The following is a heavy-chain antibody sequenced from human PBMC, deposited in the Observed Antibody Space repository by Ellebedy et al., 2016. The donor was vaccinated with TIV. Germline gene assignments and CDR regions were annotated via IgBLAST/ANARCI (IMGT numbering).Heavy chain of an antibody. Sequence: MPSETLSLTCAVYGGSFSGYYWSWIRQPPGKGLEWIGEINHSGSTNYNPSLKSRVTISVDKSKNQFSLKLSSVTAADTAVYYCARVPDIVATIELGAFDIWGQGTMVTVSS. D-gene: IGHD5-12*01. V-gene: IGHV4-34*01. J-gene: IGHJ3*02. CDR1: GGSFSGYY. CDR3: ARVPDIVATIELGAFDI. CDR2: INHSGST.